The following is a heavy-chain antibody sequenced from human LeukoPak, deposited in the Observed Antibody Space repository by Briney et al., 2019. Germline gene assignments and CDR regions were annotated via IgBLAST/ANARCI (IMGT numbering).Heavy chain of an antibody. V-gene: IGHV4-39*01. J-gene: IGHJ4*02. CDR3: ARRLYYYDSSGYYLPEYYFDY. CDR2: IYYSGST. CDR1: GGSISSSSYY. D-gene: IGHD3-22*01. Sequence: SETLSLTCTVSGGSISSSSYYWGWIRQPPGKGLEWIGSIYYSGSTYYNPSLKSRVTISVDTSKNQFSLKLSSVTAADTAVYYCARRLYYYDSSGYYLPEYYFDYWGQGTLVTVS.